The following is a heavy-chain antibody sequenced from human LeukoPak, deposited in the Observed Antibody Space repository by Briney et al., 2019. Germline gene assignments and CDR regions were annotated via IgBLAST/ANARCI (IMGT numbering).Heavy chain of an antibody. CDR3: ARRAGEYSHPYDY. J-gene: IGHJ4*02. V-gene: IGHV3-53*01. CDR1: GFTFSSYS. CDR2: IYSGGNT. Sequence: GGSLRLSCAASGFTFSSYSMNWVRQAPGKGLEWVSFIYSGGNTHYSDSVKGRFTISRDKSKNPLYLQMNRLRAEDTAVYYCARRAGEYSHPYDYWGQGTLVTVSS. D-gene: IGHD4-17*01.